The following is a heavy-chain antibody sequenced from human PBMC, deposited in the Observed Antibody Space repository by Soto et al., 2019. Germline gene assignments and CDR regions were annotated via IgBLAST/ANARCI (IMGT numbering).Heavy chain of an antibody. CDR2: IIPIFGTA. CDR3: ARAPHCSSTSCYPYFAY. D-gene: IGHD2-2*01. CDR1: GGTFSSSA. Sequence: QVQLVQSGAEVKKPGSSVKVSCKASGGTFSSSAISWVRQAPGQGLEWMGGIIPIFGTATYAQKFQGRVTITADEATSTAYMELSRLRSEDTAVYYCARAPHCSSTSCYPYFAYWGQGTLVTVSS. V-gene: IGHV1-69*01. J-gene: IGHJ4*02.